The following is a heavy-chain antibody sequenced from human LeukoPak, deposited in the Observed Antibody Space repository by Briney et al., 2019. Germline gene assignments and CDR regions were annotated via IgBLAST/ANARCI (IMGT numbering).Heavy chain of an antibody. Sequence: GGSLRLSCAASGFTFSSYTMNWVRQAPGKGLEWVSAISSRSSYIYYGDSVKGRFTISRDNAKNPLYLQMNSLRAEDTAVYYCARDPRDWGYFDYWGQGTLVTVSS. CDR1: GFTFSSYT. CDR2: ISSRSSYI. D-gene: IGHD7-27*01. CDR3: ARDPRDWGYFDY. V-gene: IGHV3-21*01. J-gene: IGHJ4*02.